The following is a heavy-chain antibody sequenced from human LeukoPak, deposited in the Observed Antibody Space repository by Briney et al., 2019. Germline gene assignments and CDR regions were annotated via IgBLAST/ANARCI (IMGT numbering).Heavy chain of an antibody. CDR2: ISSSGSTI. Sequence: GGSLRLSCAASGFTFSDYYMSWIRQAPGKGLEWVSYISSSGSTIYYADSVKGRFTISRDNAKNSLYLQMNSLRAEDTAVYYCERDYFLKREMYDNLTGPLWAFDIWGQGTMVTVSS. D-gene: IGHD3-9*01. V-gene: IGHV3-11*01. CDR3: ERDYFLKREMYDNLTGPLWAFDI. J-gene: IGHJ3*02. CDR1: GFTFSDYY.